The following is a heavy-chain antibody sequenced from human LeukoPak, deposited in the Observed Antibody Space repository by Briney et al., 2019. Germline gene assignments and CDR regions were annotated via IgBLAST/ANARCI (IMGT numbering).Heavy chain of an antibody. V-gene: IGHV1-46*01. Sequence: ASVKVSCKASGYTFTVYYMHWVRQAPGQGLEWMGIINPSGGSTTYAQNFQGRVTMTRDTSTSTVYMELSILRSKDTAVYYCARDQRAYGSSYYYYAMDVWGQGTTVTVSS. J-gene: IGHJ6*02. CDR3: ARDQRAYGSSYYYYAMDV. D-gene: IGHD5-12*01. CDR1: GYTFTVYY. CDR2: INPSGGST.